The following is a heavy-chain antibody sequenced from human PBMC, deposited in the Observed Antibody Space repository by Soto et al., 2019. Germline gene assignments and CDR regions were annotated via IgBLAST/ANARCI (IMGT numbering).Heavy chain of an antibody. CDR2: IYYSGST. Sequence: PSETLSLTCTVSGGSISSSSYYWGWIRQPPGKGLEWIGSIYYSGSTYYNPSLKSRVTISVDTSKNQFSLKLSSVTAAGTAVYYCARRAAYCGGDCYNNWFDPWGQGTLVTVSS. CDR1: GGSISSSSYY. CDR3: ARRAAYCGGDCYNNWFDP. J-gene: IGHJ5*02. V-gene: IGHV4-39*01. D-gene: IGHD2-21*02.